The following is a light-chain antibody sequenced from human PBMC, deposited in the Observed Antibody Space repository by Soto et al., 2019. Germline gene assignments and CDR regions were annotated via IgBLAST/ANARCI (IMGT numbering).Light chain of an antibody. Sequence: QSALTQPASVSGSPGQSITIACTGTSSDVGCHNFVSWYQHHPSKAPKLMIYEVSNRPSGVSNRFSGAKSGNTASLTISGLQAEDEGDYYCCSHPSNRALNWVFGGGTKVTVL. CDR2: EVS. CDR3: CSHPSNRALNWV. J-gene: IGLJ3*02. CDR1: SSDVGCHNF. V-gene: IGLV2-14*01.